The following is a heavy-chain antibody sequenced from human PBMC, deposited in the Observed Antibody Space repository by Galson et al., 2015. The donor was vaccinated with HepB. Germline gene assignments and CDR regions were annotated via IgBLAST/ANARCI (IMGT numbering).Heavy chain of an antibody. CDR2: IIPMLGIT. J-gene: IGHJ5*02. D-gene: IGHD2-2*01. CDR1: GGPFNTYG. V-gene: IGHV1-69*10. Sequence: SVKVSCKASGGPFNTYGIGWVRQAPGQGLEWMGGIIPMLGITTYAQKFHDRVTITADNSTSTAYMEVSSLRSEDTAVFYCARSPASHCEPTPCYEFYWFDPWGPGTLVTVSS. CDR3: ARSPASHCEPTPCYEFYWFDP.